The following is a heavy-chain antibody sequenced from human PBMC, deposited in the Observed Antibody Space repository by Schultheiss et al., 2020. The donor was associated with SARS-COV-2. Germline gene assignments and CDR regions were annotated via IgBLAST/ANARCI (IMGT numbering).Heavy chain of an antibody. Sequence: SCTVSGGSISSSSYYWGWIRQPPGKDLEWIGTIYYIGSTYYNPSLKSRVTISVDTSKNQFSLKLSSVTAADTAVYYCARVRAPYYYDSSGPFDYWGQGTLVTVSS. D-gene: IGHD3-22*01. CDR3: ARVRAPYYYDSSGPFDY. V-gene: IGHV4-39*01. J-gene: IGHJ4*02. CDR1: GGSISSSSYY. CDR2: IYYIGST.